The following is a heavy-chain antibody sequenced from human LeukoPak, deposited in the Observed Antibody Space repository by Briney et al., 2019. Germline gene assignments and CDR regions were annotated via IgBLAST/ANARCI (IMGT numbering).Heavy chain of an antibody. J-gene: IGHJ6*03. D-gene: IGHD3-9*01. CDR3: ARALDPYYMDV. Sequence: GGSLRLSCAASGFTFDDSGMSWVRQAPGKGLEWVSGINWTGGSTGYADSVKGRFTISRDNSKNTLYLQMNSLRAEDTAVYYCARALDPYYMDVWGKGTTVTISS. V-gene: IGHV3-20*04. CDR2: INWTGGST. CDR1: GFTFDDSG.